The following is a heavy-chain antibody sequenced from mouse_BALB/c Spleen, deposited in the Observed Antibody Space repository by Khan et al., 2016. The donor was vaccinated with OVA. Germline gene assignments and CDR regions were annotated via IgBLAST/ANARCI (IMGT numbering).Heavy chain of an antibody. CDR1: GYIFTNYW. V-gene: IGHV1-76*01. CDR3: ASEEALYYFDY. Sequence: QVQLKQSGAELVRPGASVKLSCKTSGYIFTNYWIHWVKQRSGQGLEWIARIYPGTDNTYYSEKVRDKATLTADKSSSTAYMQLSSLKSEDSAIYFCASEEALYYFDYWGQGTTLTVSS. J-gene: IGHJ2*01. CDR2: IYPGTDNT. D-gene: IGHD3-2*02.